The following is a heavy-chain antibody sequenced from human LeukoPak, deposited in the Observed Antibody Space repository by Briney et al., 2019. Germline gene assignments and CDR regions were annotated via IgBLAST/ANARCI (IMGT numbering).Heavy chain of an antibody. CDR2: ISGSGGST. CDR1: GFTFSSYG. D-gene: IGHD1-26*01. J-gene: IGHJ6*03. V-gene: IGHV3-23*01. CDR3: AKPRTYSGSYYMDV. Sequence: GGSLRLSCAASGFTFSSYGMSWVRQAPGKGLEWVSAISGSGGSTHYADSVKGRFTISRGNSKNTLYLQMNSLRADDTAVYFCAKPRTYSGSYYMDVWGKGTTVTIFS.